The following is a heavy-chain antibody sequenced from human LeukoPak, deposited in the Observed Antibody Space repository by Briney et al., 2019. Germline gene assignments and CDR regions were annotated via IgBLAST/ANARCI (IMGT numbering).Heavy chain of an antibody. Sequence: SQTLSLTCTVSGGSISSGSYYWGWIRQPPGKGLEWIGSIYYSGSTYYNPSLKSRVTISVDTSKNQFSLKPSSVTAADTAVYYCASLFDYCSSTSCAAFDIWGQGTMVTVSS. J-gene: IGHJ3*02. D-gene: IGHD2-2*01. CDR3: ASLFDYCSSTSCAAFDI. V-gene: IGHV4-39*01. CDR1: GGSISSGSYY. CDR2: IYYSGST.